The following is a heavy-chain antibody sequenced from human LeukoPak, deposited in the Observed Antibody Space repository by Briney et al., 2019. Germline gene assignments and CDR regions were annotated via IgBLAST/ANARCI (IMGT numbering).Heavy chain of an antibody. Sequence: SETLSLTCTVSGGSISSYYWSWIRQPPGKGLEWIGDIYSSGSTNYSPSLKSRVTISVDTSKNQFSLRLNSVTAADTAVYYRAREWGYYGCDYWGQGTLVTVSS. D-gene: IGHD3-10*01. V-gene: IGHV4-59*01. CDR1: GGSISSYY. CDR3: AREWGYYGCDY. J-gene: IGHJ4*02. CDR2: IYSSGST.